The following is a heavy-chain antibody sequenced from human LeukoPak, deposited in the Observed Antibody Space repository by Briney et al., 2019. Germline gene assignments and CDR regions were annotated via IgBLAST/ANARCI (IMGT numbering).Heavy chain of an antibody. D-gene: IGHD4-17*01. J-gene: IGHJ4*02. CDR1: GFTFSSYG. CDR2: IWYDGSNK. CDR3: AKDYRAVTTVYFDY. Sequence: GGSLRLSCAASGFTFSSYGMHWVRQAPGRGLEWMAVIWYDGSNKYYADSVKGRFTISRDNSKNTLYLQMNSLRAEDTAVYYCAKDYRAVTTVYFDYWGQGILVTVSS. V-gene: IGHV3-33*06.